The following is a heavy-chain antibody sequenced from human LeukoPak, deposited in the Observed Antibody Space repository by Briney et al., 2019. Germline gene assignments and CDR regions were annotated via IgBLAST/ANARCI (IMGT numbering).Heavy chain of an antibody. D-gene: IGHD4-23*01. CDR1: GYSFTNYW. Sequence: GESLKISCKGSGYSFTNYWIGWVRQMPGKGLEWMGIIYPGDSDTRYSPSFQGQITISADKSINTAYLQWSSLKASDTAMYYCARSTTVVTFNWFDLWGQGILVSVSS. V-gene: IGHV5-51*01. CDR3: ARSTTVVTFNWFDL. CDR2: IYPGDSDT. J-gene: IGHJ5*02.